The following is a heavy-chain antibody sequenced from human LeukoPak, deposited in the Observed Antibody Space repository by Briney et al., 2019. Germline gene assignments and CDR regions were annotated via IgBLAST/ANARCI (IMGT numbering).Heavy chain of an antibody. J-gene: IGHJ4*02. CDR2: ISSSSSYI. CDR3: ARERSIGSLDY. V-gene: IGHV3-21*01. Sequence: PGGSLRLSCAASGFTFSSYSMNWVRQAPGKGLEWVSPISSSSSYIYYADSVKGRFTISRDNAKNSLCLQMNSLRAEDTGVYYCARERSIGSLDYWGQGTLVTVSS. D-gene: IGHD1-26*01. CDR1: GFTFSSYS.